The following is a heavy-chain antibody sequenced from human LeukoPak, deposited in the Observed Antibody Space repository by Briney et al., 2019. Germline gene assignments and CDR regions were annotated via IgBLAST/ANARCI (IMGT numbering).Heavy chain of an antibody. CDR1: GFTFSSYT. CDR2: ITTSSTYI. Sequence: GGPLRLSCAASGFTFSSYTMNWVRQAPGKGLKWVSSITTSSTYIYYADSVRGRFTISRDNAKNSLYLRMSSLRVEDTAVYYCARGEGYYASGSYYIDYWGQGTLVTVSS. J-gene: IGHJ4*02. D-gene: IGHD3-10*01. V-gene: IGHV3-21*01. CDR3: ARGEGYYASGSYYIDY.